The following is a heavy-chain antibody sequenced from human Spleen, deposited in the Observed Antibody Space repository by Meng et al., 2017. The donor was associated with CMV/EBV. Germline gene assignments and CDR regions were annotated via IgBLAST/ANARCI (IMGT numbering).Heavy chain of an antibody. J-gene: IGHJ3*02. CDR2: ISYIGST. V-gene: IGHV4-61*01. CDR1: GGSVSSGSYY. Sequence: SETLSLTCTVSGGSVSSGSYYWSWLRQPPGKGLEWIGYISYIGSTNYNPSLKSRVTISVDTSKNQFSLKLSSVTAADTAVFYCARDILERNAFDMRGQGTMVTVSS. D-gene: IGHD1-1*01. CDR3: ARDILERNAFDM.